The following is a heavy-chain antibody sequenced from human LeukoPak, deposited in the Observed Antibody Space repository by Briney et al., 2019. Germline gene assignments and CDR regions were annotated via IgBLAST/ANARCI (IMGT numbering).Heavy chain of an antibody. CDR1: GGTFISYA. CDR3: ARGMVRGKPIILPPTY. V-gene: IGHV1-69*13. CDR2: IIPIFGTA. Sequence: SVKVSCKASGGTFISYAISWVRQAPGQGLEWMGGIIPIFGTANYAQKFQGRVTITADESTSTAYMELSSLRSEDTAVYYCARGMVRGKPIILPPTYWGQGTLVTVSS. J-gene: IGHJ4*02. D-gene: IGHD3-10*01.